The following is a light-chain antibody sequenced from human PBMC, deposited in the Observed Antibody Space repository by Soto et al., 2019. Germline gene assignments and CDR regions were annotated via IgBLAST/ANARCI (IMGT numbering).Light chain of an antibody. CDR2: GAS. CDR1: QSVSSD. V-gene: IGKV3-15*01. Sequence: EIVMTQSPATLSVSPGERATLSCRASQSVSSDLAWYQQKPGQAPSLLIYGASTRATGIPARFSGSGSGTEFTLTISSLQSEDFAVYYCQHYNHWPPWTFGQGTKVEIK. J-gene: IGKJ1*01. CDR3: QHYNHWPPWT.